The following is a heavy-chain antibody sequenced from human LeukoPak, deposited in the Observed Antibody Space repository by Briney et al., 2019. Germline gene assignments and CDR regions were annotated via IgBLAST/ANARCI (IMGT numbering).Heavy chain of an antibody. J-gene: IGHJ4*02. Sequence: GGSLRLFCAASRFTSGTYATIWVPQAPGKGLEWVSGISGSGGSTYYADSVKGRFTISRDNSKNTLHLHMNSLRAEDTAVYYCAREMAATNYVDYWGQGTLVTVSS. CDR1: RFTSGTYA. V-gene: IGHV3-23*01. CDR2: ISGSGGST. D-gene: IGHD5-24*01. CDR3: AREMAATNYVDY.